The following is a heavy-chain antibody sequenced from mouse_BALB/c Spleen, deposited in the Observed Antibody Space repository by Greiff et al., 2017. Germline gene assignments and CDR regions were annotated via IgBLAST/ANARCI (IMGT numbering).Heavy chain of an antibody. CDR3: ARDDGYSFAY. D-gene: IGHD2-3*01. CDR2: ISSGGSYT. J-gene: IGHJ3*01. CDR1: GFTFSSYA. Sequence: EVMLVESGGGLVKPGGSLKLSCAASGFTFSSYAMSWVRQSPEKRLEWVAEISSGGSYTYCPDTVTGRFTISRDNAKNTLYLEMSSLRSEDTAMYYCARDDGYSFAYWGQGTLVTVSA. V-gene: IGHV5-9-4*01.